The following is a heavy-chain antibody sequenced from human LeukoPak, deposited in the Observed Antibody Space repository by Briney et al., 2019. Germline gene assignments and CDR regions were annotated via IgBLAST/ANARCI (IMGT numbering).Heavy chain of an antibody. CDR3: ARGPTIIYYEGSGYYIFDS. D-gene: IGHD3-22*01. J-gene: IGHJ4*02. Sequence: SETLSLTCAVYGWSFNDYYWNWIRQPPGKGLEWIGEINARGDTNYNPSLKSRVTISVDTSKNQFSLKLSSVTAADTAVYYCARGPTIIYYEGSGYYIFDSWGQGTLVTVSS. CDR1: GWSFNDYY. CDR2: INARGDT. V-gene: IGHV4-34*01.